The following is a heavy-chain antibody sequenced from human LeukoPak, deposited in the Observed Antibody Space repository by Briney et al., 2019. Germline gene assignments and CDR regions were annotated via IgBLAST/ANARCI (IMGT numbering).Heavy chain of an antibody. V-gene: IGHV3-23*01. CDR3: ATLKDKWLQSPGTDY. CDR1: GXTFSNYG. CDR2: ISGNGVST. Sequence: GGSLRLSCAASGXTFSNYGMHWVRQAPGKGLEWVSVISGNGVSTNYADSVRGRFTISRDNSKNTVFLQMNSLRAEDTAIYYCATLKDKWLQSPGTDYWGQGTLVTVSS. J-gene: IGHJ4*02. D-gene: IGHD5-24*01.